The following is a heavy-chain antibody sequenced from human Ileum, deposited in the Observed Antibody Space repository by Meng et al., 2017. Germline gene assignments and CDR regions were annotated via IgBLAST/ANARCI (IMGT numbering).Heavy chain of an antibody. CDR2: IYHSGST. CDR1: GASTRSRNW. CDR3: ARYILRWGYYFDY. J-gene: IGHJ4*02. V-gene: IGHV4-4*02. D-gene: IGHD4-23*01. Sequence: VWVQWSGPGVCSPSGPSPLTVAVSGASTRSRNWWSWVRQPPGKGLEWIGEIYHSGSTNYNPSLKSRVTISVDKSKNQFSLKLSSVTAADTAVYYCARYILRWGYYFDYWGQGTLVTVSS.